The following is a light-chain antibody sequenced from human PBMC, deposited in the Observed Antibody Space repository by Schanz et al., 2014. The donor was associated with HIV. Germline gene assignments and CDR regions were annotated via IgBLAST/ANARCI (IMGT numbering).Light chain of an antibody. CDR1: QNINKW. CDR2: KAS. V-gene: IGKV1-5*03. Sequence: DIQMTQSPSTLSASARDRVTITCRASQNINKWLAWYQQKSGKAPKLLIYKASTLESGVPSRFVGSGPGTEFTLTITSLQADDSATYYCQQYSDSPWTFGQGTKVDIK. J-gene: IGKJ1*01. CDR3: QQYSDSPWT.